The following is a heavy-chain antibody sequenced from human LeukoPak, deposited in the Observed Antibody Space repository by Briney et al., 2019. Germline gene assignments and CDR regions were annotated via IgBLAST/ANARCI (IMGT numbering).Heavy chain of an antibody. CDR2: IYYSGST. Sequence: TSETLSLTCTVSGGSISSSSYYWGWIRQPPGKGLEWIGSIYYSGSTYYNPSLKSRVTTSVDTSKNQFSLKLTSVTAADTATYYCARETSLAGFASGLGFNYWGQGILVTVSS. D-gene: IGHD6-19*01. CDR1: GGSISSSSYY. CDR3: ARETSLAGFASGLGFNY. J-gene: IGHJ4*02. V-gene: IGHV4-39*07.